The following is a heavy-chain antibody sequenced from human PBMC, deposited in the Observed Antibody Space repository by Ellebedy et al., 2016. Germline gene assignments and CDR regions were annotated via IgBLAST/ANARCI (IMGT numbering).Heavy chain of an antibody. Sequence: SETLSLTCTVSGGSISSYYWSWIRQPPGKGLEWIGYIYYSGSTNYNPSLKSRVTISVDTSKNQFSLKLSSVTAADTAVYYCARGSNYDYVWGSYRHFDYWGQGTLVTVSS. V-gene: IGHV4-59*12. D-gene: IGHD3-16*02. J-gene: IGHJ4*02. CDR2: IYYSGST. CDR3: ARGSNYDYVWGSYRHFDY. CDR1: GGSISSYY.